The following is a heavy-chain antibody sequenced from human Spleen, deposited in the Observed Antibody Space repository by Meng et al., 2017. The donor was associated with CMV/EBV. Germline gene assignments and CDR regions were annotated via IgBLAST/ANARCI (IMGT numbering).Heavy chain of an antibody. D-gene: IGHD4-23*01. CDR3: ARDPGNSPLDY. J-gene: IGHJ4*02. Sequence: TWGVCGSSIISSNWWTWVRQPPGKGLEWIGEVNHNGNTNYNPSLRSRVTISVDKSKNQFSLKVTSITAADTAVYYCARDPGNSPLDYWGQGILVTVSS. CDR2: VNHNGNT. V-gene: IGHV4-4*02. CDR1: GSSIISSNW.